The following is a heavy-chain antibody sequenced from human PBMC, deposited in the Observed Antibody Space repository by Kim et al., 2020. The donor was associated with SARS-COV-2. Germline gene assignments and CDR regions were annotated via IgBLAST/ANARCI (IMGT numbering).Heavy chain of an antibody. CDR3: ARERPGITMIALDY. J-gene: IGHJ4*02. V-gene: IGHV7-4-1*02. D-gene: IGHD3-22*01. Sequence: AQGFTGRFVFSLDTSVSTAYLQISSLKAEDTAVYYCARERPGITMIALDYWGQGTLVTVSS.